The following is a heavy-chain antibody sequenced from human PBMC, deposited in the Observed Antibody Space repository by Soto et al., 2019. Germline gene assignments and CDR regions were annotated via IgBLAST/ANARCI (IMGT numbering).Heavy chain of an antibody. CDR2: FDPEDGET. D-gene: IGHD4-4*01. Sequence: GASVKVSCKVSGYTLTELSMHWVRQAPGKGLEWMGGFDPEDGETIYAQKFQGRVTMTEDTSTDTAYMELSSLRSEDTAVYYCARKSIPDYNYYYYYGMDVWGQGTTVTVSS. J-gene: IGHJ6*02. V-gene: IGHV1-24*01. CDR3: ARKSIPDYNYYYYYGMDV. CDR1: GYTLTELS.